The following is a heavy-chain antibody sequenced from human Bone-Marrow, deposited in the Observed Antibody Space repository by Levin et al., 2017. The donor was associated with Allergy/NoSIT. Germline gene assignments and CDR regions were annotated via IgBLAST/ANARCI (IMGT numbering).Heavy chain of an antibody. CDR2: IKSKTDGGTT. J-gene: IGHJ4*01. CDR1: GFTFGNAW. D-gene: IGHD2-8*02. V-gene: IGHV3-15*01. Sequence: PGGSLRLSCAASGFTFGNAWMSWVRQAPGKGLEWVGRIKSKTDGGTTDYAAPVKGRFTISRDDSKNTLFLQLNSLKSEDTAVYYCATLGSGYCTGGTCYFDYWGHGTLVIVSS. CDR3: ATLGSGYCTGGTCYFDY.